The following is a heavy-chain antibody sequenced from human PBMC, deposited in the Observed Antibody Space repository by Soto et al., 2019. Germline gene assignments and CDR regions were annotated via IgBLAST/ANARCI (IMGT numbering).Heavy chain of an antibody. CDR1: GGTFSSYA. CDR3: ARSEQLVPYYYYGMDV. V-gene: IGHV1-69*13. D-gene: IGHD6-6*01. CDR2: IIPIFGTA. Sequence: ASVKVSCKASGGTFSSYAISWVRQAPGQGLEWMGGIIPIFGTANYAQKFQGRVTITADESTSTAYMELSSLRSEDTAVYYCARSEQLVPYYYYGMDVWGQGTTVTVS. J-gene: IGHJ6*02.